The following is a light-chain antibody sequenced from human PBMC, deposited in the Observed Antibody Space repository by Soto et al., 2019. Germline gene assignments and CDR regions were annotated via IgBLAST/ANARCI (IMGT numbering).Light chain of an antibody. CDR3: HQSYTTPYT. J-gene: IGKJ2*01. V-gene: IGKV1-39*01. Sequence: DIQMTQSPSSLSASVGDRVTITCRASQSISTYLSWYQQRPGKAPKLLMYSASRLQSGVSSRFSGSGSGTDFTLSISSLQPEDFATYYCHQSYTTPYTFGRGTKLEIE. CDR2: SAS. CDR1: QSISTY.